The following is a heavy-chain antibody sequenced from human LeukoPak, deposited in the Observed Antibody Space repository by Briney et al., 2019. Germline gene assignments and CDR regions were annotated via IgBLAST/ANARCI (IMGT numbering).Heavy chain of an antibody. Sequence: GGSLRLSCAASGFTFSSYAMSWVRQAPGKGLEGVSAISGSGGSTYYADSVKGRFTISRDNSKNTVYLQMNSLRAEDTAVYYCAKDRYVAAVAVTLFDYWGQGTLVTVSS. CDR2: ISGSGGST. D-gene: IGHD6-19*01. V-gene: IGHV3-23*01. J-gene: IGHJ4*02. CDR3: AKDRYVAAVAVTLFDY. CDR1: GFTFSSYA.